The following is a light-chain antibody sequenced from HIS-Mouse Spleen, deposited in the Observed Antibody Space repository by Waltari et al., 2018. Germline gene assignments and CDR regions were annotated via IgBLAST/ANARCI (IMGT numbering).Light chain of an antibody. J-gene: IGKJ1*01. CDR1: QSVSYSSNNQNY. CDR3: QQYYSTPWT. Sequence: IVMTQSPDSLAVYLGESATINCKSSQSVSYSSNNQNYLEWYQQKPGQPPKLLIYWASTRESGVPDRFSGSGSGTDFTLTISSLQAEDGAVYYCQQYYSTPWTFGQGTKVEIK. V-gene: IGKV4-1*01. CDR2: WAS.